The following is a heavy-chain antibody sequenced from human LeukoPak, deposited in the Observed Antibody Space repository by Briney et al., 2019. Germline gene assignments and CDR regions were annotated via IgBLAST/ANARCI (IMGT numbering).Heavy chain of an antibody. CDR2: ISGSGGST. CDR1: GFTFSSYA. CDR3: AKDAYPPGIAAAGTAYYFDY. J-gene: IGHJ4*02. Sequence: PGGSLRLSCAASGFTFSSYAMSWVRQAPGKGLEWVSAISGSGGSTYYADSVKGRFTISRDNSKNTLYLQMNSLRAEDTAVYYCAKDAYPPGIAAAGTAYYFDYWGQGTLVTVSS. V-gene: IGHV3-23*01. D-gene: IGHD6-13*01.